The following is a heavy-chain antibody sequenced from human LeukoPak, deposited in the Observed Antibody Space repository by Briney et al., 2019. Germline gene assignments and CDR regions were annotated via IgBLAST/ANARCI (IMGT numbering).Heavy chain of an antibody. D-gene: IGHD6-19*01. CDR2: IYYSGST. J-gene: IGHJ4*02. CDR1: GGSISSSSYY. Sequence: RSETLSLTCTVSGGSISSSSYYWGWIRQPPGKGLEWIGSIYYSGSTYYNPSLKSRVTISVDTSKNQFSLKLSSVTAADTAVYYCARQEWLTYYFDYWGQGTLVTVSS. CDR3: ARQEWLTYYFDY. V-gene: IGHV4-39*07.